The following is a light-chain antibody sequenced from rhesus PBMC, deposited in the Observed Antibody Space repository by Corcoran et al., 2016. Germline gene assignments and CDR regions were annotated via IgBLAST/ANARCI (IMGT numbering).Light chain of an antibody. CDR2: SAS. CDR1: RDITKD. CDR3: LQDYSAPLT. V-gene: IGKV1-94*01. Sequence: DIQMTQSPSSLSASVGDRIIVTCRASRDITKDLSWYQQKPGKTPTLLSYSASNLQPGVSSRFSGSGAGTDFTLTISSLQPEDVGTYYCLQDYSAPLTFGGGTKVEVK. J-gene: IGKJ4*01.